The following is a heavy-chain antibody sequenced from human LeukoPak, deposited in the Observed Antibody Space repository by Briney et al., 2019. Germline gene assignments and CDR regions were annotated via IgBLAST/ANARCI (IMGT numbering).Heavy chain of an antibody. CDR1: GGSISSYF. CDR2: IYTSGST. J-gene: IGHJ6*02. V-gene: IGHV4-4*07. D-gene: IGHD3-9*01. Sequence: PSETLSLTCTVSGGSISSYFWSWIRQPAGKGLEYIGRIYTSGSTNYNPSLKSRLTMSVDTSKDQFSLKLSSATAADTAVYYCARVVLRYGVPGTDYYAMGVWGQGTTVTVSS. CDR3: ARVVLRYGVPGTDYYAMGV.